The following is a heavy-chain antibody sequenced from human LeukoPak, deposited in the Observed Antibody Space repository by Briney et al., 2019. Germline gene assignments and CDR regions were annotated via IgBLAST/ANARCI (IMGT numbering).Heavy chain of an antibody. D-gene: IGHD3-22*01. CDR3: ATGFYDST. V-gene: IGHV3-15*07. J-gene: IGHJ5*02. CDR1: GLTFSNAW. Sequence: GGSLRLSCATSGLTFSNAWMNWVRQAPGKGLEWVGRIRSNSDGGTIDYAAPVKGRFTLSRDDSKTTLYLQMNSLQTEDTAVYYCATGFYDSTWGQGTLVTVSS. CDR2: IRSNSDGGTI.